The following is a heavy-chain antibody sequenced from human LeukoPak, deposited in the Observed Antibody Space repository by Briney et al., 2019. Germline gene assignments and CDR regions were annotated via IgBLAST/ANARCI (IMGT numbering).Heavy chain of an antibody. CDR3: TRQVRYGSGSYPFDY. CDR2: VSSGGSTK. CDR1: GFTFSDYY. D-gene: IGHD3-10*01. J-gene: IGHJ4*02. V-gene: IGHV3-11*01. Sequence: GGSLRLSCAASGFTFSDYYMSWIRQAPGKGLEWVSYVSSGGSTKLYTDSMKGRFTISRDNAKNSLYLQMNSLRVEDTAVYYCTRQVRYGSGSYPFDYWGQGTLSPSPQ.